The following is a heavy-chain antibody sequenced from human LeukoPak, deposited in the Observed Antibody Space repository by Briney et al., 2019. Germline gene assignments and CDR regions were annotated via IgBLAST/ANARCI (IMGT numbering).Heavy chain of an antibody. Sequence: GGSLRLSCAASGFTFSNYWITWVRQAPGEGLEWVANIKQDGSERDYVDSGKGRFTISRDDAKNSLYLQLNSLRAEDTAVYYCARGITMANWGQGTLVTVSS. CDR1: GFTFSNYW. CDR3: ARGITMAN. D-gene: IGHD3-10*01. CDR2: IKQDGSER. J-gene: IGHJ4*02. V-gene: IGHV3-7*04.